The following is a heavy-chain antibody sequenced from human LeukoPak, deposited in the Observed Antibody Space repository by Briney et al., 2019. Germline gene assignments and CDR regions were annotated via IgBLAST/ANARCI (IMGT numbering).Heavy chain of an antibody. CDR1: GFTFDDYG. Sequence: GGSLRLSCAASGFTFDDYGMSWVRQAPGKGLEWVSGINWNGGSTGYADSVKGRFTISRDNAKKSLYLQMNSLRVEDTALYNCARPRNSYGSGSYYGDAFDIWGQGTMVTVSS. CDR2: INWNGGST. J-gene: IGHJ3*02. V-gene: IGHV3-20*01. D-gene: IGHD3-10*01. CDR3: ARPRNSYGSGSYYGDAFDI.